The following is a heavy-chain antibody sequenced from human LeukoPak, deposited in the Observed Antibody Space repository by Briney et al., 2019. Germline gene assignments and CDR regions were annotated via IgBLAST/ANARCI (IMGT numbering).Heavy chain of an antibody. Sequence: GESLKISFKGSGYSFTSCWIGWVRPMPGKGLEWMGIIYPGDSDTRYSPSFQGQVTISADKSISTAYLQWSSLKASDTAMYYCARHGGTTVVTLDYWGQGTLVTVSS. CDR2: IYPGDSDT. CDR1: GYSFTSCW. CDR3: ARHGGTTVVTLDY. V-gene: IGHV5-51*01. J-gene: IGHJ4*02. D-gene: IGHD4-23*01.